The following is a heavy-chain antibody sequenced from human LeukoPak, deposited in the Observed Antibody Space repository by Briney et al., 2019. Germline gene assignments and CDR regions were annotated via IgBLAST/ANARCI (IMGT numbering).Heavy chain of an antibody. CDR1: GFTFDDYA. CDR3: AKRNGDYDNWFDP. CDR2: ISWNSGSI. D-gene: IGHD4-17*01. V-gene: IGHV3-9*01. J-gene: IGHJ5*02. Sequence: GGSLRLSCAASGFTFDDYAMHWVRQAPGKGLEWVSGISWNSGSIGYADSVKGRFTISRDNAKNSLYLQMNSLRAEDTALYYCAKRNGDYDNWFDPWGQGTLVTVSS.